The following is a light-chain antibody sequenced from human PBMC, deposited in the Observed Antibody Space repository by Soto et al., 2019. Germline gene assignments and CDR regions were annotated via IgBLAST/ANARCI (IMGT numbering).Light chain of an antibody. CDR2: NIN. J-gene: IGLJ2*01. CDR3: AAWDDGLSAVV. CDR1: SSNIGSNT. V-gene: IGLV1-44*01. Sequence: QSVLTQPPSASGTPGQRVTISCSGSSSNIGSNTVNWYQQLPGTAPKLLIYNINQRPSGVPDRFSGSRSGTSASLAISGLQSGDEADYYCAAWDDGLSAVVFGGGTKVTVL.